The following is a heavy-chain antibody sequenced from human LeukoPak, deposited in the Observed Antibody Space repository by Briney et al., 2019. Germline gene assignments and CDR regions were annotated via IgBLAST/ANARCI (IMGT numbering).Heavy chain of an antibody. J-gene: IGHJ4*02. D-gene: IGHD3-16*01. CDR3: ARRGSDDYYIDY. V-gene: IGHV4-39*01. CDR2: IFYSGNT. CDR1: GGTISSSDHY. Sequence: PSETLSLTCTVSGGTISSSDHYWGWVRQPPGKGLQWIGSIFYSGNTYYNPSLKSRVSISVDTSKNQFSLKLSSVTAADTAIYYCARRGSDDYYIDYWGQGTLVTVSS.